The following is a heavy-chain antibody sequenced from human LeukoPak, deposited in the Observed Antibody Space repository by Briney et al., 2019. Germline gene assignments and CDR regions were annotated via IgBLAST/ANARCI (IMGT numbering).Heavy chain of an antibody. Sequence: SETLSLTCTVSGGSITSGSFYWAWIRQPPGKGLEWIGSIYYSGSTFYNPSLKSRVTISLDTSKNRFSLKLTSVTAADTAVYYCAARGITMVRGVIISWGQGTLVTVSS. D-gene: IGHD3-10*01. CDR2: IYYSGST. V-gene: IGHV4-39*01. CDR1: GGSITSGSFY. J-gene: IGHJ4*02. CDR3: AARGITMVRGVIIS.